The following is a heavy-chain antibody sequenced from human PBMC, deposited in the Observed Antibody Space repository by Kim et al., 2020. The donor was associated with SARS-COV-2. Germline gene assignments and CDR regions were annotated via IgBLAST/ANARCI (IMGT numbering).Heavy chain of an antibody. D-gene: IGHD3-10*01. CDR1: GFTFSSYS. CDR2: ISSSSSTI. Sequence: GGSLRLSCAASGFTFSSYSMNWVRQAPGKGLEWVSYISSSSSTIYYADSVKGRFTISRDNAKNSLYLQMNSLRAEDTAVYYCARIPNYYGSGSYAIDYWGQGTLVTVSS. CDR3: ARIPNYYGSGSYAIDY. V-gene: IGHV3-48*04. J-gene: IGHJ4*02.